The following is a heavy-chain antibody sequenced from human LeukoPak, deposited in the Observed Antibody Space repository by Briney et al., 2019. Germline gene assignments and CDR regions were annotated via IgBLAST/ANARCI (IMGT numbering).Heavy chain of an antibody. CDR3: ARHASGWGPYYYGMDA. V-gene: IGHV5-10-1*01. D-gene: IGHD6-19*01. J-gene: IGHJ6*02. CDR1: GYSFTSYW. Sequence: GESLKISCKGSGYSFTSYWISWVRQMPGKGLEWMGRIDPSDSYTNYSPSFQGHVTISADKSISTAYLQWSSLKASDTAMYYCARHASGWGPYYYGMDAWGQGTTVTVSS. CDR2: IDPSDSYT.